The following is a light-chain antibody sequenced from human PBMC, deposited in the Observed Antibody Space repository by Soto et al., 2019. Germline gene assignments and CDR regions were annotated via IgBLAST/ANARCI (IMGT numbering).Light chain of an antibody. CDR3: QQYGSSPYMYT. Sequence: EIVLTQSPGTLSLSPGERATLSCRASQSVSSSYLAWYQQKPGQAPRLLIYGASSRATGIPDRFSDSGSGTDFTLTISRLEPEDFAVYYCQQYGSSPYMYTFGQGTKLEIK. J-gene: IGKJ2*01. CDR1: QSVSSSY. CDR2: GAS. V-gene: IGKV3-20*01.